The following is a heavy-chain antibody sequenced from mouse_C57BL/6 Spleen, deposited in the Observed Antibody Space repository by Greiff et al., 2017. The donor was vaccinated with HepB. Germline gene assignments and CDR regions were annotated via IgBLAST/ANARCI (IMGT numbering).Heavy chain of an antibody. V-gene: IGHV2-2*01. CDR1: GFSLTSYG. CDR3: ASSPYGYALAWFAY. Sequence: QVQLQQSGPGLVQPSQSLSITCTVSGFSLTSYGVHWVRQSPGKGLEWLGVIWSGGSTDYNAAFISRLSISKDKSKSQVFFKMNSLQADDTAIYYCASSPYGYALAWFAYWGQGTLVTVSA. D-gene: IGHD2-2*01. CDR2: IWSGGST. J-gene: IGHJ3*01.